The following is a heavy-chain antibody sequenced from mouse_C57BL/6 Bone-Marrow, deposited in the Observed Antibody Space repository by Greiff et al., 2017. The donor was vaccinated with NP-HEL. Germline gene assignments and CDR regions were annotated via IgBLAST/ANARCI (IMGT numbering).Heavy chain of an antibody. CDR1: GFTFSDYG. Sequence: EVKVEESGGGLVKPGGSLKLSCAASGFTFSDYGMHWVRQAPEKGLEWVAYISSGSSTIYYADTVKGRFTISRDNAKNTLFLQMTSLRSEDTAMYYCAREGSHFDYWGQGTTLTVSS. CDR2: ISSGSSTI. V-gene: IGHV5-17*01. J-gene: IGHJ2*01. CDR3: AREGSHFDY.